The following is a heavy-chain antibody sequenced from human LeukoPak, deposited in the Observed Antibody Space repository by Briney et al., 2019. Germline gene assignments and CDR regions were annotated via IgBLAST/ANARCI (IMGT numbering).Heavy chain of an antibody. CDR2: IYYSGST. D-gene: IGHD6-13*01. V-gene: IGHV4-61*08. Sequence: PSETLSLTCAVSGGSISSGGYSWSWIRQPPGKGLEWMGYIYYSGSTNYNPSLKSRVTISVDTSKNQFSLKLSSVTAADTAVYYCARFLIAAAGTRRYYFDYWGQGTLVTVSS. CDR1: GGSISSGGYS. CDR3: ARFLIAAAGTRRYYFDY. J-gene: IGHJ4*02.